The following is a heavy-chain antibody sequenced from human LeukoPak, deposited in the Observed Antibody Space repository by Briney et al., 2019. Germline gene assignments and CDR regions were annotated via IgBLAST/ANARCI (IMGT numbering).Heavy chain of an antibody. CDR1: GGSISSYY. CDR2: VYAGGTT. V-gene: IGHV4-4*07. CDR3: ARGAPVAGPYYFDY. D-gene: IGHD2-15*01. J-gene: IGHJ4*02. Sequence: SETLSLTCTVSGGSISSYYWNWIRQPAGKGLEWIGRVYAGGTTNYNPSLTSRVTISIATSKSQFSLRLTSVTAADTAVYYCARGAPVAGPYYFDYWGQGALVTVSS.